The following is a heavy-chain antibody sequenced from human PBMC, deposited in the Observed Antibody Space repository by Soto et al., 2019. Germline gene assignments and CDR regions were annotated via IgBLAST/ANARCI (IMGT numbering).Heavy chain of an antibody. CDR2: IYYSGST. CDR3: ARALGSSSYHHYKWKLAPYYYGMDV. V-gene: IGHV4-30-4*01. CDR1: GGSISSGDYY. J-gene: IGHJ6*02. D-gene: IGHD1-1*01. Sequence: KTSETLSLTCTVSGGSISSGDYYWSWIRQPPGKGLEWIGYIYYSGSTYYNPSLKSRVTISVDTSKNQFSLKLSSVTAADTAVYYCARALGSSSYHHYKWKLAPYYYGMDVWGQGTTVTVSS.